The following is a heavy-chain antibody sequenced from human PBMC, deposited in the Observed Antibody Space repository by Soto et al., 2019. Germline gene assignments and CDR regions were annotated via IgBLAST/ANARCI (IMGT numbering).Heavy chain of an antibody. V-gene: IGHV4-34*01. CDR3: AREDVGYSPDY. Sequence: SETLSLTCAVYGGSFSGYYWSWIRQPPGKGLEWIGETNHSGSTNYNPSLKSRVTISVDTSKNQFSLKLSSVTAADTAVYYCAREDVGYSPDYWGQGTLVTVSS. CDR1: GGSFSGYY. D-gene: IGHD6-25*01. J-gene: IGHJ4*02. CDR2: TNHSGST.